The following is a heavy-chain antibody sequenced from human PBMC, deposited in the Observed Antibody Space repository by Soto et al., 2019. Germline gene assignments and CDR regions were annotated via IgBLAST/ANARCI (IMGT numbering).Heavy chain of an antibody. V-gene: IGHV4-59*08. Sequence: SETLSLTCTVSGGSISSYYWSWIRQPPGKGLEWIGYIYYSGSTNYNPSLKRRVTISVDTSKNQSSLKLSSVTAADTAGEYCARGKYDILTGCRDSTNSSAPSCQRTLLT. J-gene: IGHJ5*02. CDR3: ARGKYDILTGCRDSTNSSAP. CDR1: GGSISSYY. CDR2: IYYSGST. D-gene: IGHD3-9*01.